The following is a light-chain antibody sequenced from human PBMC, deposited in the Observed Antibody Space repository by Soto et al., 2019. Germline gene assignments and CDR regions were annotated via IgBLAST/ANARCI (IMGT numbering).Light chain of an antibody. CDR1: QSVSSY. Sequence: EIVLTQSPANLSLSPGERSTLSCRASQSVSSYLAWYQQKPGQPPRLLIYDASNRATGIPARFSGSGSGTDFTLTISSLEPEDVAVYYCQQRSNWPPITFGQGTRLEIK. CDR2: DAS. V-gene: IGKV3-11*01. CDR3: QQRSNWPPIT. J-gene: IGKJ5*01.